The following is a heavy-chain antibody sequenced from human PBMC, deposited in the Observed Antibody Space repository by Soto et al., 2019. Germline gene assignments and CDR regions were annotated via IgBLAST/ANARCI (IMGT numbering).Heavy chain of an antibody. CDR1: GGSISSGVYY. V-gene: IGHV4-31*03. J-gene: IGHJ5*02. D-gene: IGHD1-26*01. CDR3: ARAEWELLLAARWFDP. CDR2: IYYSGST. Sequence: PSETLSLTCTVSGGSISSGVYYWSWIRQHPGKGLEWIGYIYYSGSTYYNPSLKSRVTISVDTSKNQFSLKLGSVTAADTAVYYCARAEWELLLAARWFDPWGQGTLVTVSS.